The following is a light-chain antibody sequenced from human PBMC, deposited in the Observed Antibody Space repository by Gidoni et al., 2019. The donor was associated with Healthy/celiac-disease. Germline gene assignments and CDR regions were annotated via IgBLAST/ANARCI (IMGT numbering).Light chain of an antibody. V-gene: IGKV3-20*01. CDR3: QQYGSSLRT. J-gene: IGKJ1*01. CDR2: GAS. Sequence: EIVLTQSPGTLSLSPGDSATLSCSASQSDSSSYLAWYQQKPGQAPRLLIYGASSRATGIPDRFSGSGSGTDFTLTISRLEPEDVAVYYCQQYGSSLRTFGQGTKVEIK. CDR1: QSDSSSY.